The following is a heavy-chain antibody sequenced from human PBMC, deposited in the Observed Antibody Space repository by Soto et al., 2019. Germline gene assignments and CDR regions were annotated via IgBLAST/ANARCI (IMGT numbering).Heavy chain of an antibody. V-gene: IGHV3-64*01. CDR1: GFTFSSYA. J-gene: IGHJ4*02. Sequence: GGSLRLSCAASGFTFSSYAMHWVRQAPGKGLEYVSAISSNGGSTYYANSVKGRFTISRDNSKNTLYLQMGSLRAEDMAVYYCARGHPIYGSGSATYYFDYWGQGTLVTVSS. CDR2: ISSNGGST. D-gene: IGHD3-10*01. CDR3: ARGHPIYGSGSATYYFDY.